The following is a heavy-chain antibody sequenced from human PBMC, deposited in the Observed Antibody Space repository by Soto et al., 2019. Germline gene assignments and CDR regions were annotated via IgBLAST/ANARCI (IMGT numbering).Heavy chain of an antibody. CDR1: GFTFSDYN. J-gene: IGHJ4*02. CDR3: ARHRTYYYDIDY. CDR2: ISSSSSYT. Sequence: QVQLVESGGGLVKPGGSLRLSCAASGFTFSDYNMSWIRQAPGKGLEWVSYISSSSSYTNYADSVKGRFTISRDNAKNSLYLQMNSLRAEDTAVYYCARHRTYYYDIDYWGQGTLVTVSS. V-gene: IGHV3-11*06. D-gene: IGHD3-22*01.